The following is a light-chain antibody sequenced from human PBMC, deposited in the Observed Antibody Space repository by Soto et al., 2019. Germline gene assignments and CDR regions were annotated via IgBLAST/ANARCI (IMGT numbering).Light chain of an antibody. CDR3: TSYTRDTALV. Sequence: QSVLTQPASVSGSPGQSITISCTGTSSDVGAYNFVSWHQQHPGKAPKLMIYNVYDRPSGISYRFSGSKSGNTASLTISGLQAEDEADYHCTSYTRDTALVFGTGTKVTVL. CDR2: NVY. J-gene: IGLJ1*01. CDR1: SSDVGAYNF. V-gene: IGLV2-14*03.